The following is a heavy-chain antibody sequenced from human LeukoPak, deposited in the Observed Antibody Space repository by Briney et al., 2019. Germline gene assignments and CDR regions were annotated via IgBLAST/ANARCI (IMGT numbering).Heavy chain of an antibody. CDR3: ARDLLQYYFDY. CDR1: GYTFTSYY. J-gene: IGHJ4*02. V-gene: IGHV1-46*01. D-gene: IGHD3-10*01. CDR2: INPSGGST. Sequence: GASVKVSCKASGYTFTSYYMHWVRQAPGQGLEWMGIINPSGGSTVYAQKFQGRVAMTRDMSTSTVYMELSRLTSEDTAVYYCARDLLQYYFDYWGQGTLVTVSS.